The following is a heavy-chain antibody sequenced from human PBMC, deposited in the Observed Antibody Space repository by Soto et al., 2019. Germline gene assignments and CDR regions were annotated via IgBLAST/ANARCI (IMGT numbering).Heavy chain of an antibody. CDR1: GYSFTSYW. J-gene: IGHJ6*02. D-gene: IGHD3-9*01. CDR2: IYPGDSDT. V-gene: IGHV5-51*01. CDR3: AREGAYYDILTGSLGMDV. Sequence: GESLKISCKGSGYSFTSYWIGWVRQMPGKGLEWMGIIYPGDSDTRYSPSLQGQVTISADKSISTAYLQWSSLRASDTAMYYCAREGAYYDILTGSLGMDVWGQGTTVTVSS.